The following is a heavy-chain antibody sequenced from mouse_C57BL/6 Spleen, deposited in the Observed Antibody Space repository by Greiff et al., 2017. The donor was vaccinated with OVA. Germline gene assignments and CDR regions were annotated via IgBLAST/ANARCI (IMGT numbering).Heavy chain of an antibody. V-gene: IGHV10-1*01. CDR2: IRSKSNNYAT. CDR1: GFSFNTYA. Sequence: EVKLVESGGGLVQPKGSLKLSCAASGFSFNTYAMNWVRQDPGKGLEWVARIRSKSNNYATYYADSVKDRFTISRDDSESMLYLQMNNLKTEDTAMYYCVRHSSFYAMDYWGQGTSVTVSS. CDR3: VRHSSFYAMDY. J-gene: IGHJ4*01.